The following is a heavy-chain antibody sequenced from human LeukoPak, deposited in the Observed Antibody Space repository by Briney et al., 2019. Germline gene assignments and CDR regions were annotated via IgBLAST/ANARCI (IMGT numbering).Heavy chain of an antibody. CDR2: IYNSGST. CDR3: ARDPRGSERNWFDP. V-gene: IGHV4-4*07. Sequence: PSETLSLTCSVSGDSISYFYWSWIRQAAGKGLEWIGRIYNSGSTDYNASLKSRVTMSVDTSKNQLSLKVISVTAADTAVYYCARDPRGSERNWFDPWGQGTLVTVSS. CDR1: GDSISYFY. J-gene: IGHJ5*02. D-gene: IGHD3-10*01.